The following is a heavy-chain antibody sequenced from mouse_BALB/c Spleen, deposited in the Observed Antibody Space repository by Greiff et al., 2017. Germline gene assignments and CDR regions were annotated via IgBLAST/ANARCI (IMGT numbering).Heavy chain of an antibody. J-gene: IGHJ4*01. CDR1: GYSITSGYY. Sequence: VQLQQSGPGLVKPSQSLSLTCSVTGYSITSGYYWNWIRQFPGNKLEWMGYISYDGSNNYNPSLKNRISITRDTSKNQFFLKLNSVTTEDTATYYCARADGWGAMDYWGQGTSVTVSS. D-gene: IGHD1-2*01. V-gene: IGHV3-6*02. CDR2: ISYDGSN. CDR3: ARADGWGAMDY.